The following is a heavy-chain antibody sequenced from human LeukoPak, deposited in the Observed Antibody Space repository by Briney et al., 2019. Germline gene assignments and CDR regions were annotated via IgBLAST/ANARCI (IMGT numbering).Heavy chain of an antibody. J-gene: IGHJ4*02. CDR2: INHSGST. CDR1: GGSFSGYY. CDR3: ARGRDGYRSGFDY. Sequence: SETLSLTCAVYGGSFSGYYWSWIRQPPGKGLEWIGEINHSGSTNYNPSLKSRVTISVDTSKNQFSLKLSSVTAADTAVYYCARGRDGYRSGFDYWGRGTLVTVSS. D-gene: IGHD5-24*01. V-gene: IGHV4-34*01.